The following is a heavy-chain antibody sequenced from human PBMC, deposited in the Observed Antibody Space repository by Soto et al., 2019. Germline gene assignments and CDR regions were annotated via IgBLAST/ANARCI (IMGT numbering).Heavy chain of an antibody. J-gene: IGHJ6*03. CDR2: IYYSGST. CDR3: AREAPPSGRYYYGSGSYPVDYYYYMDV. V-gene: IGHV4-59*01. Sequence: QVQLQESGPGLVKPSETLSLTCTVSGGSISSYYWSWIRQPPGKGLEWIGYIYYSGSTNYNPSLKSRFTISVDTSKNQFSLKLSSVTAADTAVYYCAREAPPSGRYYYGSGSYPVDYYYYMDVWGKGTTVTVSS. CDR1: GGSISSYY. D-gene: IGHD3-10*01.